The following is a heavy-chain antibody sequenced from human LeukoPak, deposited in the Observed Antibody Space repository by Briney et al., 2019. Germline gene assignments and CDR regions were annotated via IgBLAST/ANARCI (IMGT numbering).Heavy chain of an antibody. V-gene: IGHV3-23*01. CDR1: GFTFSSYA. D-gene: IGHD1-14*01. Sequence: PGGSLRLSCTASGFTFSSYAMSWVRQAPGKGLEWVSGISSSGGNTYHADSVKGRFTISRDNSKSTLYLQMKSLRAEDTAVYYCARLVWLDRNLDYWGQGTLLTVSS. CDR2: ISSSGGNT. CDR3: ARLVWLDRNLDY. J-gene: IGHJ4*02.